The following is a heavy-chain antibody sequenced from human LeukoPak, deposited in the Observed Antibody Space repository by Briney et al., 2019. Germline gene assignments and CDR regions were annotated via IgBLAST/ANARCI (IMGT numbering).Heavy chain of an antibody. V-gene: IGHV3-48*02. D-gene: IGHD3-10*01. CDR1: GFTFSSYS. J-gene: IGHJ6*02. CDR3: ARRITYYYGSGEFYDYYYYYGMDV. Sequence: GGSLRLSCAASGFTFSSYSMNWVRQAPGKGLEWVSYISSSSSTIYYADSVKGRFTISRDNAKNSLYLQMNSLRDEDTAVYYCARRITYYYGSGEFYDYYYYYGMDVWGQGTTVTVSS. CDR2: ISSSSSTI.